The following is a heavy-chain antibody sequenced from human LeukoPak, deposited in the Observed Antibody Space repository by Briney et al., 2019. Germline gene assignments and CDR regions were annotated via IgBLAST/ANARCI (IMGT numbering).Heavy chain of an antibody. CDR2: IQGDGSNT. CDR3: AKGGWLDN. V-gene: IGHV3-74*01. J-gene: IGHJ4*02. CDR1: GFTFSSYW. Sequence: GGSLRLSCAASGFTFSSYWMHWVRQAPGKGLVWVSRIQGDGSNTGYAESVKGRFTISRDNSENTVHLQMNSLRAEDTAVYYCAKGGWLDNWGQGTQVTVSS. D-gene: IGHD6-19*01.